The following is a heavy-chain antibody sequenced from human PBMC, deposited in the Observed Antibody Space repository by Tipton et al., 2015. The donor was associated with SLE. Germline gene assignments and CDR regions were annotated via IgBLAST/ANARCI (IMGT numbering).Heavy chain of an antibody. CDR2: ISYSGST. CDR1: GGSMNIGVLY. Sequence: TLSLTCTVSGGSMNIGVLYWGWIRQHPGKGLEWIGYISYSGSTYYNPSLKSRITISVDTSQNQSSLKLSSVTAADTAVYYCARFMISVGFDYWGQGTLVTVSS. J-gene: IGHJ4*02. CDR3: ARFMISVGFDY. V-gene: IGHV4-31*03. D-gene: IGHD3-16*01.